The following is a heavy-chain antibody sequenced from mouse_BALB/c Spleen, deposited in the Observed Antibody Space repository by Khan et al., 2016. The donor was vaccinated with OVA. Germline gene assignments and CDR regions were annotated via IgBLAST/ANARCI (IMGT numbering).Heavy chain of an antibody. CDR3: ARLFTY. V-gene: IGHV3-2*02. Sequence: EVKLEESGPGLVKPSQSLSLTCTVTGYSITSDYAWNWIRQFPGNKLEWMGYISYSGSTTYNPSLKSRISINLDTSKNQFFLQLNSVTTEDTATYYCARLFTYWGQGTLVTVSA. CDR2: ISYSGST. J-gene: IGHJ3*01. CDR1: GYSITSDYA.